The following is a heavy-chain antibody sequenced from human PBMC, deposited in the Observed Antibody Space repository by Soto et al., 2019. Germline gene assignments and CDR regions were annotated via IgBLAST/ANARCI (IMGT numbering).Heavy chain of an antibody. CDR1: GFLFSDYY. CDR2: ISSDGVYT. CDR3: AGGGSYAWLFHY. V-gene: IGHV3-11*06. D-gene: IGHD3-3*01. J-gene: IGHJ4*02. Sequence: GGSLRLSCSASGFLFSDYYMSWIRQAPGKGLEWASYISSDGVYTNYADSVKGRFTISRDNAKNSLNLQINSVRAEDTAVYYCAGGGSYAWLFHYWGRGTLVTVSS.